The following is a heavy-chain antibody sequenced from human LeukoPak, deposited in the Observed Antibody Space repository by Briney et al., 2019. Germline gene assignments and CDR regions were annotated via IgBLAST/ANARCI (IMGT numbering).Heavy chain of an antibody. J-gene: IGHJ3*02. V-gene: IGHV3-15*01. Sequence: GGSLRLSCAASGFTFSSYWMHWVRQAPGKGLEWVGRIKSKTDGGTTDYAAPVKGRFTISRDDSKNTLYLQMNSLKTEDTAVYYCTTDATPELERTQDAFDIWGQGTMVTVSS. CDR3: TTDATPELERTQDAFDI. CDR2: IKSKTDGGTT. CDR1: GFTFSSYW. D-gene: IGHD1-1*01.